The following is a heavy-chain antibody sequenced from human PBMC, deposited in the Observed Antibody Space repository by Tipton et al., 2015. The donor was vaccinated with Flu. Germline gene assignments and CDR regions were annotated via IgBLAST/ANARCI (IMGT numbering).Heavy chain of an antibody. CDR1: GGSISSYY. Sequence: TLSLTCTVSGGSISSYYWSWIRRPPGKGLEWIGYIYYSGSTNYNPSLKSRVTIPVDTSKNQFSLKLSSVTAADTAVYYCARDYYGSGYDAFDIWGQGTMVTVSS. J-gene: IGHJ3*02. D-gene: IGHD3-10*01. CDR2: IYYSGST. V-gene: IGHV4-59*01. CDR3: ARDYYGSGYDAFDI.